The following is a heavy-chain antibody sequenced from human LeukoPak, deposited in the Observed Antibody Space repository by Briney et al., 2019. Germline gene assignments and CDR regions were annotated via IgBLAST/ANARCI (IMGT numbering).Heavy chain of an antibody. CDR2: IYYSGST. Sequence: SETLSLTCTVSGGSTSSYYWSWIRQPPGKGLEWIGYIYYSGSTNYNPSLKSRVTISVDMSKNQFSLKLSSVTAADTAVYYCASFSYGSGSSYWGQGTLVTVSS. CDR1: GGSTSSYY. J-gene: IGHJ4*02. D-gene: IGHD3-10*01. CDR3: ASFSYGSGSSY. V-gene: IGHV4-59*01.